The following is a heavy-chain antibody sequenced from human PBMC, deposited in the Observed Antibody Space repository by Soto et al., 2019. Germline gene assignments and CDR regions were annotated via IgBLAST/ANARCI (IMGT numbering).Heavy chain of an antibody. D-gene: IGHD1-26*01. CDR1: GYTFTSYD. CDR3: ARVTVGATGFDY. Sequence: VGPVKVSCKASGYTFTSYDINWVRQATGQGLEWMGWMNPNSGNTGYAQKFQGRVTMTRNTSINTAYMELSSLRSEDTAVYYCARVTVGATGFDYWGQGTLVTVSS. V-gene: IGHV1-8*01. CDR2: MNPNSGNT. J-gene: IGHJ4*02.